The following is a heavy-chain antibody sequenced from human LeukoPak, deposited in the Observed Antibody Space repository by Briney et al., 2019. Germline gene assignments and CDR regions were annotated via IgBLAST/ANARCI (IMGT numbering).Heavy chain of an antibody. CDR3: AREGTVLRFLEWSPYYYYGMDV. V-gene: IGHV3-48*03. D-gene: IGHD3-3*01. J-gene: IGHJ6*02. CDR1: GFTFSSYE. Sequence: EGSLRLSCAASGFTFSSYEMNWVRQAPGKGLEWVSYISSSGSTIYYADSVKGRFTISGDNAKNSLYLQMNSLRAEDTAVYYCAREGTVLRFLEWSPYYYYGMDVWGQGTTVTVSS. CDR2: ISSSGSTI.